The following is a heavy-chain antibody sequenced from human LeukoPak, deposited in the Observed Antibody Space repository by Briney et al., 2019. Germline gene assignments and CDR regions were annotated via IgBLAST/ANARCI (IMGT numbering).Heavy chain of an antibody. CDR2: IYYSGST. CDR3: ARDDYVWGSYRYTHH. J-gene: IGHJ5*02. Sequence: SQTLSLTCTVSGGSISSGDYYWSWIRQPPGKGLEWIGYIYYSGSTYYNPSLKSRVTISVDTSKNQFSLKLSSVTAADTAVYYCARDDYVWGSYRYTHHWGQGTLVTVSS. D-gene: IGHD3-16*02. V-gene: IGHV4-30-4*08. CDR1: GGSISSGDYY.